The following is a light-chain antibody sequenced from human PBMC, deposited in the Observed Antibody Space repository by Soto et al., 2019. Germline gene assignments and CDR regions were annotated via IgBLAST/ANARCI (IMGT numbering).Light chain of an antibody. Sequence: PGERATLSCRASQSVGRNYLAWYQQKPGQAPGLLIYTASSRATGIPDRFSGSGSGTDFTLTISRLEPEDFAVYYCQQYASSPLTFGGGTKVVIK. V-gene: IGKV3-20*01. CDR3: QQYASSPLT. J-gene: IGKJ4*01. CDR2: TAS. CDR1: QSVGRNY.